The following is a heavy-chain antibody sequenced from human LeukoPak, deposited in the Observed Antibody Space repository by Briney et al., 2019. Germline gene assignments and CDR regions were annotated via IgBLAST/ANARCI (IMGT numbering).Heavy chain of an antibody. Sequence: SETLSLTCSVSGGSVSDYYWSWIRQPAGKGLVWIGRIYISSGSIIYNPSLKCRVTLSVDTSKNQFSLNLSSVTAADTAVYYCAGQTPDSPFDHWGQGTLVTVSS. CDR3: AGQTPDSPFDH. J-gene: IGHJ4*02. D-gene: IGHD2-15*01. CDR2: IYISSGSI. V-gene: IGHV4-4*07. CDR1: GGSVSDYY.